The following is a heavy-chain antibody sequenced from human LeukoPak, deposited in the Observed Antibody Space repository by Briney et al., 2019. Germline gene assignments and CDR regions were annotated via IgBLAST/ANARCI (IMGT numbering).Heavy chain of an antibody. V-gene: IGHV4-30-4*01. D-gene: IGHD2-8*01. Sequence: SETLSLTCTVSGGSISSGDYYWSWIRQPPGKGLEWIGYIYYSGSTYYNPSLKSRVTISVDTSKNQFSLKLSSVTAADTAVYYCARGRRVSPAFDYWGQGTLVTVSS. CDR3: ARGRRVSPAFDY. CDR2: IYYSGST. J-gene: IGHJ4*02. CDR1: GGSISSGDYY.